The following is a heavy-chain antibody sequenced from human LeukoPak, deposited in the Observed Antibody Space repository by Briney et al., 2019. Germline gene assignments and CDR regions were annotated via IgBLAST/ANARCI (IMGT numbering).Heavy chain of an antibody. V-gene: IGHV3-43*02. CDR2: ISGDGGST. Sequence: PGRSLRLSCAASGFTFDDYAMHWVRQAPGKGLEWVSLISGDGGSTYYADSVKGRFTISRDNSKNSLYLQMNSLRTEDTALYYCAKDATGTTYEYYYYYYMDVWGKGTTVTVSS. D-gene: IGHD1-1*01. CDR3: AKDATGTTYEYYYYYYMDV. CDR1: GFTFDDYA. J-gene: IGHJ6*03.